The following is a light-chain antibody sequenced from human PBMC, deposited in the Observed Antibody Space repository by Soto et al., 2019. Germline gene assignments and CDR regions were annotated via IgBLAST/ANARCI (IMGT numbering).Light chain of an antibody. CDR2: EVS. V-gene: IGLV2-18*01. CDR1: SSDVGSYNR. J-gene: IGLJ2*01. Sequence: QSALTQPPSVSGSPGQSVTISCTGTSSDVGSYNRVSWYQQPPDTAPKLMIYEVSNRPSGVPDRFSGSKSGNTASLTISGLQAEDEADYYCSLYTSSSTPVVFGGGTKLTVL. CDR3: SLYTSSSTPVV.